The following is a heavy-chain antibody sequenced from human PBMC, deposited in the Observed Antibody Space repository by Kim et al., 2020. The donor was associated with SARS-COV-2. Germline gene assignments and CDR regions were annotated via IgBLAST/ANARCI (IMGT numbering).Heavy chain of an antibody. CDR1: GFTFSSYA. Sequence: GGSLRLSCAASGFTFSSYAMSWVRQAPGKGLEWVSAISGSGGSTYYADSVKGRFTISRDNSKNTLYLQMNSLRAEDTAVYYCAKAGLSQGYYYYYMDVWGKGTTVTVSS. J-gene: IGHJ6*03. V-gene: IGHV3-23*01. CDR3: AKAGLSQGYYYYYMDV. CDR2: ISGSGGST.